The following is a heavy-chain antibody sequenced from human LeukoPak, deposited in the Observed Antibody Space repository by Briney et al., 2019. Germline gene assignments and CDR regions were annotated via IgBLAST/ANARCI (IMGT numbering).Heavy chain of an antibody. V-gene: IGHV3-7*01. Sequence: GGSLRLSCAASGFSFSAYWMTWVRQAPGTGLEWVANINPAGTETYYVDPVKGRFTISRDNAKNLLYLQMNSLRAEDTAVYYCARFGYVAAVDLWSQGTLVTVSS. CDR3: ARFGYVAAVDL. CDR1: GFSFSAYW. D-gene: IGHD2-15*01. CDR2: INPAGTET. J-gene: IGHJ4*02.